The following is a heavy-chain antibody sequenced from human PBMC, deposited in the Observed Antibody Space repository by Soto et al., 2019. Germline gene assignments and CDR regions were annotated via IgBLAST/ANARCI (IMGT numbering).Heavy chain of an antibody. CDR2: MSYDGSDT. Sequence: QVELVESGGGVVQPGRSLRLSCVGSGFIFSNHGMHWVRQTPGKGLEWVAFMSYDGSDTFYADSVKGRFTISRDNSKNTLFLHMSNLRAEDTAMYYCTSVRVADSALDHWGQGTLVTVSS. J-gene: IGHJ4*02. CDR1: GFIFSNHG. D-gene: IGHD3-10*02. V-gene: IGHV3-30*03. CDR3: TSVRVADSALDH.